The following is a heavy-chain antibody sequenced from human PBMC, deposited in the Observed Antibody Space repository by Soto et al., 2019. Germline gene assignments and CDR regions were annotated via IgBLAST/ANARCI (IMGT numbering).Heavy chain of an antibody. D-gene: IGHD3-16*01. Sequence: PSETLSLTCAVSGGSISSGGYSWSWIRQPPGKGLEWIGSMYYSGSTYYNPSLKSRVTISVDTSKNQFSLKLSSVTAADTAVYYCARHLGGLLVDYWGQGTLVTVSS. CDR1: GGSISSGGYS. CDR3: ARHLGGLLVDY. J-gene: IGHJ4*02. CDR2: MYYSGST. V-gene: IGHV4-30-2*03.